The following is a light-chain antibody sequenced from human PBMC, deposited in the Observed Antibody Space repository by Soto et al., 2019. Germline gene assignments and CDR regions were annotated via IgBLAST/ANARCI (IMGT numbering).Light chain of an antibody. V-gene: IGKV3-11*01. CDR3: QQRSSWPDT. CDR1: QSVSSS. CDR2: DAS. J-gene: IGKJ2*01. Sequence: EVVMTQSPATLSVSPGETATLSCRASQSVSSSLAWYQQKPGQAPRLLIYDASNRAAGIPARFSGSGSGTDFTLTISSLEPEDFTVYYCQQRSSWPDTFCQGTNVDI.